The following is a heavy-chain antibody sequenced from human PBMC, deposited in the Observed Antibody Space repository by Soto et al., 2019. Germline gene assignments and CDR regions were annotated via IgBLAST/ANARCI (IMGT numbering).Heavy chain of an antibody. V-gene: IGHV1-69*13. J-gene: IGHJ4*02. CDR3: ARAPPYSSGWYYYFDY. CDR1: GGTFSSYA. CDR2: IIPIFGTA. D-gene: IGHD6-19*01. Sequence: SVKVSCKASGGTFSSYAISWVRQAPGQGLEWMGGIIPIFGTANYAQKFQGRVTITADESTSTAYMELSSLRSEDTAVFYCARAPPYSSGWYYYFDYWGQGTLVTVSS.